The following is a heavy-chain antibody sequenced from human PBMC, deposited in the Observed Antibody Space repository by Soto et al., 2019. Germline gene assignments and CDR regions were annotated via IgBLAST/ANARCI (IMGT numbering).Heavy chain of an antibody. J-gene: IGHJ1*01. CDR1: GAYISDFS. CDR3: ARESGENWTYEAH. V-gene: IGHV4-4*07. Sequence: QVQQLESGPGLVKPWDTLSLTCTVSGAYISDFSWSWIRQPAGKGLEWIGRITVNGNTQYNPSFRSRGTMSMDTSRNQCSLNLQSATAADTALYYCARESGENWTYEAHWGQGTLVTVSS. D-gene: IGHD1-7*01. CDR2: ITVNGNT.